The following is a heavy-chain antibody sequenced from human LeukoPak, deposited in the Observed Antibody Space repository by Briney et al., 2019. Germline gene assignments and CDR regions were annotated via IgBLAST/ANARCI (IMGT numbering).Heavy chain of an antibody. CDR2: IYSGGST. CDR1: GFTVSSNY. D-gene: IGHD3-3*01. Sequence: AGGSLRLSCAASGFTVSSNYMSWVRQAPGKGLEWVSVIYSGGSTYYADSVKGRFTISRDNSKNTLYLQMNSLRAEDTAVYYCAGAFHYDFWSGNGYGMDVWGQGTTVTVSS. J-gene: IGHJ6*02. CDR3: AGAFHYDFWSGNGYGMDV. V-gene: IGHV3-66*01.